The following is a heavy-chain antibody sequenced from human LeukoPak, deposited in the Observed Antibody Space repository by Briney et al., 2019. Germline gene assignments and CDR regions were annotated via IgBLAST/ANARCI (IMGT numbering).Heavy chain of an antibody. CDR2: ISGNGGNT. CDR3: AKRATPSWYLDY. V-gene: IGHV3-23*01. Sequence: GGSLRLSCAASEFTFSSYAMSWVRHAPGKGLEWVSAISGNGGNTNYADSVKGRFIISRDSSKNTLYLQMNSLRAEDTAVYYCAKRATPSWYLDYWGQGTLVTVSS. CDR1: EFTFSSYA. J-gene: IGHJ4*02. D-gene: IGHD1-26*01.